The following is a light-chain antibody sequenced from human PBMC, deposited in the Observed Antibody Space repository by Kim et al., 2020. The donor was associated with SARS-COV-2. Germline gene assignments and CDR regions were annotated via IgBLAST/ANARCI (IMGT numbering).Light chain of an antibody. Sequence: SVALGQTVRITCQGDSLRSYFASWYQQKPGQAPVLVIYGKNNRPSGIPDRFSGSSSGNTASLTITGAQAEDEADHFCNSRDSSGVVFGGGTQLTVL. CDR3: NSRDSSGVV. CDR1: SLRSYF. CDR2: GKN. V-gene: IGLV3-19*01. J-gene: IGLJ2*01.